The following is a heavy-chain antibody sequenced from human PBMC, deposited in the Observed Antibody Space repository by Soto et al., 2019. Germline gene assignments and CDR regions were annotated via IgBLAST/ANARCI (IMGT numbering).Heavy chain of an antibody. Sequence: QVHLQESGPGLVKPSQTLSLTCTVSGASISTGGYYWNWIRQHPGKGLEWIGYSYYSGNTFYNPTLKSRITLPVDPSKNHFSLKLTSVSAADTAVYYCARGRRESSVRNYFDSWGQGTLVTVSS. CDR2: SYYSGNT. CDR1: GASISTGGYY. V-gene: IGHV4-31*03. D-gene: IGHD3-22*01. CDR3: ARGRRESSVRNYFDS. J-gene: IGHJ4*02.